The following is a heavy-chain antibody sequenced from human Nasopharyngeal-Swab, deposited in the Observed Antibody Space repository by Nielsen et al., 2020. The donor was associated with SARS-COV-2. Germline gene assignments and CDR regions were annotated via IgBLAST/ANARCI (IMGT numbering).Heavy chain of an antibody. Sequence: SETLSFTCTVSGGSISSGSYYWSWIRQPAGKGLEWIGRIYTSGSTNYNPSLKSRVTISVDTSKNQFSLKLSSVTAADTAVYYCARGNDFWSDNWYFDLWGRGTLVTVSS. V-gene: IGHV4-61*02. CDR3: ARGNDFWSDNWYFDL. CDR1: GGSISSGSYY. CDR2: IYTSGST. D-gene: IGHD3-3*01. J-gene: IGHJ2*01.